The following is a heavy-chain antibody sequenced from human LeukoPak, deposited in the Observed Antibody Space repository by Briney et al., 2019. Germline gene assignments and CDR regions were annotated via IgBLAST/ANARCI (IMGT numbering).Heavy chain of an antibody. Sequence: PGGSLRLSCVASGFTSSNFAMTWVRQAPGKGLEWVSSIVGSSSTYYADSLKGRFTISRDNAKNSLYLQMNSLRAEDTAVYYCARIGAGSSRDYWGQGTLVTVSS. CDR3: ARIGAGSSRDY. J-gene: IGHJ4*02. D-gene: IGHD6-13*01. CDR2: IVGSSST. CDR1: GFTSSNFA. V-gene: IGHV3-21*01.